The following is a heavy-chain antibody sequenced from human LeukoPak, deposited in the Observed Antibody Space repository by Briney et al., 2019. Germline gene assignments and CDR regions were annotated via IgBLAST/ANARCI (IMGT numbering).Heavy chain of an antibody. Sequence: SETLSLTCTVSDGSISSYYWSWIRQPPGKGLEWIGYIYTSGSTNYNPSLKSRVTISVDTSKNQFSLKLSSVTAADTAVYYCARGSGTNYDFWSGYRGRGRWFDPWGQGTLVTVSS. CDR2: IYTSGST. J-gene: IGHJ5*02. CDR3: ARGSGTNYDFWSGYRGRGRWFDP. D-gene: IGHD3-3*01. V-gene: IGHV4-4*09. CDR1: DGSISSYY.